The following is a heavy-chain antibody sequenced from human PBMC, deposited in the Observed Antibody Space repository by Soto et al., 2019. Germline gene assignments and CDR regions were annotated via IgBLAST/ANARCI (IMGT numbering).Heavy chain of an antibody. D-gene: IGHD1-7*01. Sequence: ASVKVSCKASGYTFTNNVIHWLRQAPGQMLEWMGWIHTAKGNTKYSQKFEARVTLTGDTAASTAYMELNSLRSDDTAVYYCARDPIWTYTWNYARLNYLDPWGQGTLVTVSS. CDR3: ARDPIWTYTWNYARLNYLDP. J-gene: IGHJ5*02. CDR2: IHTAKGNT. CDR1: GYTFTNNV. V-gene: IGHV1-3*04.